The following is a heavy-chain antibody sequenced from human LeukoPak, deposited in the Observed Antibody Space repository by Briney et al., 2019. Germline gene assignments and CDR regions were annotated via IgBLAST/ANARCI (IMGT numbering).Heavy chain of an antibody. CDR2: INSDGSST. Sequence: GGSLRLSCAASGFTFSSYWMHWVRQAPGKGLVWVSRINSDGSSTSYADSVKGRFTISRDNAKNTLYLQMNSLRAEDTAVHYCARSTVPAVPFDIWGQGTMVTVSS. CDR1: GFTFSSYW. D-gene: IGHD2-2*01. V-gene: IGHV3-74*01. J-gene: IGHJ3*02. CDR3: ARSTVPAVPFDI.